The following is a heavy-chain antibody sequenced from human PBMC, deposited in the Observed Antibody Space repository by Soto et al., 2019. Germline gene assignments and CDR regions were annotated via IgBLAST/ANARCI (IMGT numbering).Heavy chain of an antibody. Sequence: PSETLSLTCTVSCGSVRSGSYHWSWIRQPPGKGLEWIGYIYYSGSTNYNPSLKSRVTISVDMSKNQFSLKLSSVTAADTAVYYCARSIIVATIDYWGQGTLVTVSS. CDR3: ARSIIVATIDY. CDR2: IYYSGST. V-gene: IGHV4-61*01. CDR1: CGSVRSGSYH. J-gene: IGHJ4*02. D-gene: IGHD5-12*01.